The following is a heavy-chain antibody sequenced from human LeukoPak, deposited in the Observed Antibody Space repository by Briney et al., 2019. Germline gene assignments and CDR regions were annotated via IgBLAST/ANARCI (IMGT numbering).Heavy chain of an antibody. Sequence: ASVKVSRKASGYTFISYGISWVRQAPGQGLEWMGWISAYNGNTNYAQKFQGGVTMTTGTSTSTAYMELRSLRSDDTAVYYCARFQGGDYGDYIFDYWGQGTLVTVSS. V-gene: IGHV1-18*01. D-gene: IGHD4-17*01. CDR3: ARFQGGDYGDYIFDY. J-gene: IGHJ4*02. CDR2: ISAYNGNT. CDR1: GYTFISYG.